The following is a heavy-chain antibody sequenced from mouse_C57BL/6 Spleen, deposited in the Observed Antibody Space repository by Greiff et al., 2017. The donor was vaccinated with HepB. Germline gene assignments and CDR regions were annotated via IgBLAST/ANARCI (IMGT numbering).Heavy chain of an antibody. V-gene: IGHV1-69*01. D-gene: IGHD2-5*01. CDR3: ARSYSNPYAMDY. CDR1: GYTFTSYW. Sequence: QLHHPFSELVMPGASVKLSCKASGYTFTSYWMHWVKQRPGQGLEWIGEIDPSDSYTNYNQKFKGKSTLTVDKSSSTAYMQLSSLTSEDSAVYYCARSYSNPYAMDYWGQGTSVTVSS. J-gene: IGHJ4*01. CDR2: IDPSDSYT.